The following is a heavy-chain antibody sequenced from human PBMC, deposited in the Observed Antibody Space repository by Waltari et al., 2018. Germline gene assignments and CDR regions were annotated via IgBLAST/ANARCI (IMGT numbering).Heavy chain of an antibody. V-gene: IGHV1-69*05. D-gene: IGHD3-22*01. CDR3: ARDLSVSGYYYY. CDR1: GGTFSSYA. Sequence: QVQLVQSGAEVKKPGSSVKVSCKASGGTFSSYAISWVRQAPGQGLVWMGGITPIFGTANYAQKFQGRVTITTDESTSTAYMELSSLISEDTAVYYCARDLSVSGYYYYWGQGTLVTVSS. J-gene: IGHJ4*02. CDR2: ITPIFGTA.